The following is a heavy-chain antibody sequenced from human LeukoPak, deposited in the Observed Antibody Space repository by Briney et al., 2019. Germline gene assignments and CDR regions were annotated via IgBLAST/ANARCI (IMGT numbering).Heavy chain of an antibody. CDR2: MNPNSGNT. CDR3: ARAQRITMVRGVIIDYYFDY. D-gene: IGHD3-10*01. CDR1: GYTFTSYY. V-gene: IGHV1-8*02. J-gene: IGHJ4*02. Sequence: ASVKVSCKASGYTFTSYYMHWVRQAPGQGLEWMGWMNPNSGNTGYAQKFQGRVTMTRNTSISTAYMELSSLRSEDTAVYYCARAQRITMVRGVIIDYYFDYWGQGTLVTVSS.